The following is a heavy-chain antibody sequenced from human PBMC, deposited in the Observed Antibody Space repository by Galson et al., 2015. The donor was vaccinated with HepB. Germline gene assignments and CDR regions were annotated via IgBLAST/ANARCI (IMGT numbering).Heavy chain of an antibody. Sequence: SLRLSCAASGLAFSSYGMSWVRQAPGKGLEWVSIISVSGTNTYYADSVKGRFTVSRGNSKNTLYLQMNSLRAEDTATYYCTNEGGSYPIDYWGQGTLVTVSS. J-gene: IGHJ4*02. CDR2: ISVSGTNT. CDR3: TNEGGSYPIDY. CDR1: GLAFSSYG. D-gene: IGHD1-26*01. V-gene: IGHV3-23*01.